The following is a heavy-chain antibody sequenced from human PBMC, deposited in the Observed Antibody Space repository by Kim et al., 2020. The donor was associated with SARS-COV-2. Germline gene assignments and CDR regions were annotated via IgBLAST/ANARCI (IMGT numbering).Heavy chain of an antibody. V-gene: IGHV4-34*01. D-gene: IGHD4-17*01. CDR3: ATDYGDFDY. CDR2: INHSGST. J-gene: IGHJ4*02. CDR1: GGSFSGYY. Sequence: SETLSLTCAVYGGSFSGYYWSWIRQPPGKGLEWIGEINHSGSTNYNPSLKSRVTISVDTSKNQFSLKLSSVTAADTAVYYCATDYGDFDYWGQGTLVTVSS.